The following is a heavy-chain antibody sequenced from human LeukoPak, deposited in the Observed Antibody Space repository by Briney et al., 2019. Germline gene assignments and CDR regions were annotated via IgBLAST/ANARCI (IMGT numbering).Heavy chain of an antibody. D-gene: IGHD5-18*01. V-gene: IGHV1-24*01. CDR2: FDPEDGET. J-gene: IGHJ4*02. CDR1: GYTLTELS. CDR3: ATQIDLGYSYGSAPAYYFDY. Sequence: ASVKVSCKVSGYTLTELSMHWVRQAPGKGLEWMGGFDPEDGETIYAQKFQGRVTMTEDTSTDTAYMELSSLRSEDTAVYYCATQIDLGYSYGSAPAYYFDYWGQGTLVTVSS.